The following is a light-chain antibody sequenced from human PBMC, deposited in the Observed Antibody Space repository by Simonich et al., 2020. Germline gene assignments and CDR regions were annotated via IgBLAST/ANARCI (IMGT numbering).Light chain of an antibody. CDR1: SSDVGGYNY. CDR2: DVS. J-gene: IGLJ3*02. Sequence: QSALTQPASVSGSPGQSITISCTGTSSDVGGYNYVFWYQQNPVKAPKLMIYDVSNRPSGVSNRFSGSKSGNTDSLTISGLQSEDEADYYRSSYTSSSTWVFGGGTKLTVL. V-gene: IGLV2-14*03. CDR3: SSYTSSSTWV.